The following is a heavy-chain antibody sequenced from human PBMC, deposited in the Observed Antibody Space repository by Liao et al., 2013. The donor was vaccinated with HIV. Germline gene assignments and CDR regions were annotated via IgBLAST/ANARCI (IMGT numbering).Heavy chain of an antibody. V-gene: IGHV4-4*07. CDR3: ARDSPWWLLPRYYYMDV. J-gene: IGHJ6*03. CDR1: GDSISSYY. D-gene: IGHD2-15*01. CDR2: MNSGGNY. Sequence: QVQVQESGPGLVKPSETLSLTCTVSGDSISSYYWSWIRQSAGKGLEWIGRMNSGGNYNHNPSLKSRVIMSVDTSKNQFSLKLKYVTAADTAVYYCARDSPWWLLPRYYYMDVWGKGTTVIVS.